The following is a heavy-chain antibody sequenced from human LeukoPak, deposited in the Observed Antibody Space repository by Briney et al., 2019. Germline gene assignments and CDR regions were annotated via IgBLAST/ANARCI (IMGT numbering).Heavy chain of an antibody. CDR2: INHSGGT. J-gene: IGHJ5*02. D-gene: IGHD3-22*01. CDR3: ARENDGYYYDSSGYPYWFDP. Sequence: ASETLSLTCAVYGGSFSGYYWSWIRQPPGKGLEWIGEINHSGGTNYNPSLKSRVTISVDTSKNQFSLKLSSVTAADTAVYYCARENDGYYYDSSGYPYWFDPWGQGTLVTVSS. CDR1: GGSFSGYY. V-gene: IGHV4-34*01.